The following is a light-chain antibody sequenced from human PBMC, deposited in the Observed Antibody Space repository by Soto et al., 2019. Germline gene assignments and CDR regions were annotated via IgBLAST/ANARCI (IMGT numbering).Light chain of an antibody. CDR2: EGS. Sequence: QSALTQPASVSGSPGQSITISCTGTSSDVGSYTLVSWYQQHPGKAPKLMIYEGSKRPSGVSNRFSGSKSGNTASLTISGLQAEDEADYYCCSYAGSSTSVVFGGGTKPTVL. CDR1: SSDVGSYTL. CDR3: CSYAGSSTSVV. J-gene: IGLJ2*01. V-gene: IGLV2-23*01.